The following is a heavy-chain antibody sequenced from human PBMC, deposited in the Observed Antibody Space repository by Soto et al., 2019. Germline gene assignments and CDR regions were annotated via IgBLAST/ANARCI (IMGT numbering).Heavy chain of an antibody. CDR3: ARGQGAARNFDY. Sequence: PSETLSLTCAVYGGSFSGYYWSWIRQPPGKGLEWIGEINHSGSTNYNPSLKSRVTISVDTSKNQFSLKLSSVTAADTAVYYCARGQGAARNFDYWGQGTLVTVSS. V-gene: IGHV4-34*01. CDR1: GGSFSGYY. J-gene: IGHJ4*02. D-gene: IGHD6-6*01. CDR2: INHSGST.